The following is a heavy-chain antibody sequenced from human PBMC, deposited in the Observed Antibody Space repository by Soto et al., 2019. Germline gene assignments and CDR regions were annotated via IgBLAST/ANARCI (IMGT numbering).Heavy chain of an antibody. CDR2: ISGSSSYT. CDR3: ARDRLLFDY. V-gene: IGHV3-21*01. Sequence: PGGSLRLSCGASGFTFSSYAMSWVRQAPGKGLEWVSAISGSSSYTYYADSVKGRFTISRDNTKNSLYLQMNSLRAEDTAVYYCARDRLLFDYWGQGTLVTVSS. J-gene: IGHJ4*02. D-gene: IGHD4-17*01. CDR1: GFTFSSYA.